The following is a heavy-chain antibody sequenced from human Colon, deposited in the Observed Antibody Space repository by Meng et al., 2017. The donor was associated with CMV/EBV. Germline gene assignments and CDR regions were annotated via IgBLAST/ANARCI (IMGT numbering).Heavy chain of an antibody. CDR1: GFMFRTCA. CDR2: VSGTGTST. J-gene: IGHJ4*02. V-gene: IGHV3-23*01. Sequence: GESLKISCAASGFMFRTCAMSWVRQSPGKGLEWVSAVSGTGTSTYYADFVTGRFTISRDNSKNTLYLQMSSLRAEDTAVYYCAKDNGYGGSYFDYWGQGTLVTVSS. D-gene: IGHD3-10*01. CDR3: AKDNGYGGSYFDY.